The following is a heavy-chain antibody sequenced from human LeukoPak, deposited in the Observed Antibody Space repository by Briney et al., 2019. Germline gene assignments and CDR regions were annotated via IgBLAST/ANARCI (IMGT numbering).Heavy chain of an antibody. Sequence: SVKVSCKASGGTFSSYAISWVRQAPGQGLEWMGGIIPILGTANYAQKLQGRVTITTDESTSTAYMELSSLRSEDTAVYYCANRAYYYDSSGYPGTGYMDVWGKGTTVTVSS. J-gene: IGHJ6*03. D-gene: IGHD3-22*01. V-gene: IGHV1-69*05. CDR2: IIPILGTA. CDR1: GGTFSSYA. CDR3: ANRAYYYDSSGYPGTGYMDV.